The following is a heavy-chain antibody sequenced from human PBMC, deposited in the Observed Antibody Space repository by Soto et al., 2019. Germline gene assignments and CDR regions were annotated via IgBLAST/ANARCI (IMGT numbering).Heavy chain of an antibody. CDR3: ASAPYSSSWYDYYYYMDV. CDR1: GYTFTSYA. D-gene: IGHD6-6*01. V-gene: IGHV1-3*01. CDR2: INAGNGNT. Sequence: GASVKVSRKASGYTFTSYAMHWVRQAPGQRLEWMGWINAGNGNTKYSQKFQGRVTITRDTSASTAYMELSSLRSEDTAVYYCASAPYSSSWYDYYYYMDVWGKGTTVTVSS. J-gene: IGHJ6*03.